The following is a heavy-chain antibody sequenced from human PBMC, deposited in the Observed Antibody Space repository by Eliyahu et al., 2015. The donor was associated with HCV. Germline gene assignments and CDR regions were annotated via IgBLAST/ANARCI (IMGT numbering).Heavy chain of an antibody. Sequence: EVQLVESGGGLVQPGGSLRLSCKASGFSFXDYGMSWVXQAPEKGLGWVANIKGDGTVREFVDSLKGRFTISRDNAKSSLYLQMNSLRVEDTGVYYCARENMAVPGGDYWGQGTLVTVSS. CDR2: IKGDGTVR. CDR3: ARENMAVPGGDY. J-gene: IGHJ4*02. D-gene: IGHD6-19*01. CDR1: GFSFXDYG. V-gene: IGHV3-7*01.